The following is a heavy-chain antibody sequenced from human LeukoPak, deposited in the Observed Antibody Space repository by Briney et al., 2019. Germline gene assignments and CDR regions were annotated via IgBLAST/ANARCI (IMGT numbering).Heavy chain of an antibody. V-gene: IGHV5-51*01. CDR3: ARHYCSGGSCYEDY. D-gene: IGHD2-15*01. CDR2: IYPGDSDT. CDR1: GYSFTSYW. Sequence: GESLKISCKGSGYSFTSYWIGWVRQMPGKGLEWMGIIYPGDSDTRHSPSVQGQVTISADKPISPAYLQWGSLKASGTAMYYCARHYCSGGSCYEDYWGQGTLVTVSS. J-gene: IGHJ4*02.